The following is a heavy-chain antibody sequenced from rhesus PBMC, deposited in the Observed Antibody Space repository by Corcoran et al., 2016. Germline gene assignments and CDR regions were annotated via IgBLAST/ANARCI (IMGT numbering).Heavy chain of an antibody. J-gene: IGHJ4*01. Sequence: QVTLKESGPALVKPTQTLTLTCTFSGFSISTTGTGVGWLRQPPGKALEWLASIYWNDSKYYSTSLKSRLTITKDTSKNQVVLTMTNMDPVDTATYYCARVRGGQFDYWGQGVLVTVSS. V-gene: IGHV2-95*01. CDR3: ARVRGGQFDY. CDR2: IYWNDSK. D-gene: IGHD5-42*01. CDR1: GFSISTTGTG.